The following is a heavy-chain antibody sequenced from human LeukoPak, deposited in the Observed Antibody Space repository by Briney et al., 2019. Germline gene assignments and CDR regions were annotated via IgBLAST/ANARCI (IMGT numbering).Heavy chain of an antibody. CDR2: INPSGGST. CDR1: GGTFSSYA. V-gene: IGHV1-46*01. CDR3: AREGFQLPTTGGFDY. D-gene: IGHD7-27*01. Sequence: ASVKVSCKASGGTFSSYAISWVRQAPGQGLEWMGIINPSGGSTSYAQKFQGRVTMTRGTSTSTVYMELSSLRSEDTAVYYCAREGFQLPTTGGFDYWGQGTLVTVSS. J-gene: IGHJ4*02.